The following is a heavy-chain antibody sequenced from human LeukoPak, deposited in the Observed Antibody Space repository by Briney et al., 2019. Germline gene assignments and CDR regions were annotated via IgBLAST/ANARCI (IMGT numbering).Heavy chain of an antibody. CDR1: GVSITTYY. CDR3: ATMTRRGQYYFDN. CDR2: IYHSGNT. Sequence: SETLSLTCTVSGVSITTYYCSWVRQPPGKGLEWFGFIYHSGNTNYNPSLKCRVTMSVDTSKSQFSLRLSSVTAADTAVYYCATMTRRGQYYFDNWGQGTLVTVSS. J-gene: IGHJ4*02. V-gene: IGHV4-4*09. D-gene: IGHD3-22*01.